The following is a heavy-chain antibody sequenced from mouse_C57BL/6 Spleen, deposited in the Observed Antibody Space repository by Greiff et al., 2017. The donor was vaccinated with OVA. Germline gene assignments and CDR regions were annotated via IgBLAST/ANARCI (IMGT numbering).Heavy chain of an antibody. Sequence: DVMLVESGGGLVKPGGSLKLSCAASGFTFSSYAMSWVRQTPEKRLEWVATISDGGSYTYYPDNVKGRFTISRDNAKKNPYRQKGHLKSEDAAMYYSARVINPDYWGQGTTLTVSA. CDR2: ISDGGSYT. V-gene: IGHV5-4*03. CDR3: ARVINPDY. CDR1: GFTFSSYA. J-gene: IGHJ2*01.